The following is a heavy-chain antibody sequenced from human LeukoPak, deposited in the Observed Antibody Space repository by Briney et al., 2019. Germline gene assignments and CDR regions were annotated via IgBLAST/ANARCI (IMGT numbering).Heavy chain of an antibody. CDR3: ARLGHGDYGFDY. CDR1: GYTFTGYY. CDR2: INPNSGGT. J-gene: IGHJ4*02. D-gene: IGHD4-17*01. V-gene: IGHV1-2*02. Sequence: ASVKVSCKASGYTFTGYYIHWVRQAPGQGLEWMGWINPNSGGTNYAQRFQGRVTMTRDTSISTVYMELSRLRSGDTAVYYCARLGHGDYGFDYWGQGTLVTVSS.